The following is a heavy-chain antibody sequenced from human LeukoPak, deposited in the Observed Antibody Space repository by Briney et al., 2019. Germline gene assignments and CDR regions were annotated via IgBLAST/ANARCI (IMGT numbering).Heavy chain of an antibody. J-gene: IGHJ6*02. CDR2: IIPIFGKA. V-gene: IGHV1-69*13. CDR1: GGIFSSYA. CDR3: VRGQKPYYYYGMDV. Sequence: SVKVSCKASGGIFSSYATRWVRQAPGQGLEWMGGIIPIFGKANYAQKFQGGVTITADESTSTAYMELSSLRSEDTAVYYCVRGQKPYYYYGMDVWGQGTTVTVSS.